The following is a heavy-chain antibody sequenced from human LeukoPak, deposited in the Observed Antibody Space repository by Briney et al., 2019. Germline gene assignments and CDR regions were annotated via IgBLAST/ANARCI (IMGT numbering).Heavy chain of an antibody. CDR3: ARDPGGSRTFDY. V-gene: IGHV3-9*01. CDR1: GFTFDDYA. CDR2: ISWNSGSI. D-gene: IGHD1-26*01. J-gene: IGHJ4*02. Sequence: GRSLRLSCAASGFTFDDYAMHWVRQAPGKGLEWVSGISWNSGSIGYADSVKGRFTISRDNAKNSLFLQMDSLRVEDTAVYYCARDPGGSRTFDYWGQGTLVAVSS.